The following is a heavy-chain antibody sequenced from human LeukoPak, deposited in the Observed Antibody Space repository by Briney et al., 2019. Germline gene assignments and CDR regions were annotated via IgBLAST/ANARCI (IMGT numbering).Heavy chain of an antibody. CDR1: GGTFSSYA. J-gene: IGHJ6*03. V-gene: IGHV1-69*06. Sequence: GASVKVSCKASGGTFSSYAISWVRQAPGQGLEWMGGIIPIFGTANYAQKFQGRVTITAGKSTSTAYMELSSLRSEDTAVYYCAALGPYYYYYYMDVWGKGTTVTVPS. CDR2: IIPIFGTA. CDR3: AALGPYYYYYYMDV.